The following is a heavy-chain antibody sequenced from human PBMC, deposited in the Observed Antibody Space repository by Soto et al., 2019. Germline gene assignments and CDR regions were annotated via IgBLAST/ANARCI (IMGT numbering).Heavy chain of an antibody. V-gene: IGHV3-30*04. Sequence: LRLSCAASGFTFSRHAIHWVRLTPCRGLEWVLAISRDGSYIYYTDSVKGRFTVSRDNSKNTVFVQMNRLIPDDTALYFCARTRNGGVADSFDSWGQGTRVTVSS. CDR3: ARTRNGGVADSFDS. J-gene: IGHJ5*01. CDR1: GFTFSRHA. CDR2: ISRDGSYI. D-gene: IGHD3-3*01.